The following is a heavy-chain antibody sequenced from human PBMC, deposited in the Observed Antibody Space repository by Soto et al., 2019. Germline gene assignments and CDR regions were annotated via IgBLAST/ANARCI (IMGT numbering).Heavy chain of an antibody. Sequence: DVQLLESGGGLVQPGGSLRLSCAASGFSFNKYAMIWVRQAPGKGQEWVSGITGSGNTIEYIESVKGRFTISRDNSKNTVYLQRNSLRAEDTAMYYCAKDAVSGDGLWLVSDWGQGTPVTVS. J-gene: IGHJ4*02. CDR3: AKDAVSGDGLWLVSD. CDR2: ITGSGNTI. CDR1: GFSFNKYA. D-gene: IGHD2-21*02. V-gene: IGHV3-23*01.